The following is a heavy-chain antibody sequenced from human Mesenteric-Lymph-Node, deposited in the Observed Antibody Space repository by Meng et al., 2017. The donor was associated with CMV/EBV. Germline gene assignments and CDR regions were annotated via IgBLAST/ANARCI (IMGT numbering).Heavy chain of an antibody. CDR1: GGSISSSSYY. D-gene: IGHD3-22*01. V-gene: IGHV4-39*07. CDR2: IYYSGST. CDR3: VRDPQRPDYYDSLVYGMDV. J-gene: IGHJ6*02. Sequence: SETLSLTCTVSGGSISSSSYYWGWIRQPPGKGLEWIGSIYYSGSTYYNPSLKSRVTISVDTSKNQFSLKLSSVTAADTAVYYCVRDPQRPDYYDSLVYGMDVWGQGTTVTVSS.